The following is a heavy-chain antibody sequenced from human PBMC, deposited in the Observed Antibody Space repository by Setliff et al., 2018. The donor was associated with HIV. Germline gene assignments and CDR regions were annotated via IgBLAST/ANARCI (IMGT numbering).Heavy chain of an antibody. J-gene: IGHJ4*02. Sequence: PGGSLRLSCTASGFTVSSNYMSWVRQAPGKGLEWVSVIYSGGSTYYADSVKGRFTISRHNSKNTLYLQMNSLRAEDTAVYYCARDFCGSSCSSGYGYFDHWGQGTLVTVSS. V-gene: IGHV3-53*01. CDR2: IYSGGST. CDR3: ARDFCGSSCSSGYGYFDH. D-gene: IGHD2-15*01. CDR1: GFTVSSNY.